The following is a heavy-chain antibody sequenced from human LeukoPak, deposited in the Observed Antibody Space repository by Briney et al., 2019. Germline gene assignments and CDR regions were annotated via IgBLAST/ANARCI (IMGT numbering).Heavy chain of an antibody. CDR1: GFTFSSCG. J-gene: IGHJ4*02. CDR3: VKEQGSGYYRSADY. CDR2: ITYDGDTR. Sequence: GGSLRLSCAASGFTFSSCGMHWVRQAPGKGLEGVGVITYDGDTRYFEDSVKGRFTISRDTSKSTLYLQMTSLGAEDTAVYYCVKEQGSGYYRSADYWGQGALVTVSS. V-gene: IGHV3-30*18. D-gene: IGHD3-10*01.